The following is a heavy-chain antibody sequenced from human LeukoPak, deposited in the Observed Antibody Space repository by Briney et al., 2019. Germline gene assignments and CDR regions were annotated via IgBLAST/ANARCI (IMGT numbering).Heavy chain of an antibody. Sequence: SGTLSLTCAVSGGSLSTTSWWVWLRQPPGKGLEWIGEVYHSGGGNNNYNPSLKSRATISIDTSRNQFSLNLRSVTAADTAVYYCAKVTYHAGAAAVVLKLVERTSYFDNWGQGILVTVSS. CDR3: AKVTYHAGAAAVVLKLVERTSYFDN. V-gene: IGHV4-4*02. J-gene: IGHJ4*02. CDR2: VYHSGGGNN. CDR1: GGSLSTTSW. D-gene: IGHD2-2*01.